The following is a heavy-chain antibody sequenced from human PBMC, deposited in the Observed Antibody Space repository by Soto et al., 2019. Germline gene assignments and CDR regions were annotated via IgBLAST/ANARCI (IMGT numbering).Heavy chain of an antibody. CDR3: AISLHPAAGELLYGELNY. CDR2: ISAYNGNT. D-gene: IGHD3-10*01. V-gene: IGHV1-18*04. Sequence: QVQLVQSGGEVKKPGASVKVSCKASGYIFTSYVINWVRQAPGQGLAWMGWISAYNGNTHYGQKFQDRVTMTIDASTSTVFLELRSLRSDDTAVYYCAISLHPAAGELLYGELNYWGQGTPVTVSS. J-gene: IGHJ4*02. CDR1: GYIFTSYV.